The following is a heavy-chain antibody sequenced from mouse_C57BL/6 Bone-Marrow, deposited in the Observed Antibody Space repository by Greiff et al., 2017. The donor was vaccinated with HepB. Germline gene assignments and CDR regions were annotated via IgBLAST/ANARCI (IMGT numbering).Heavy chain of an antibody. CDR1: GFSLTSYG. V-gene: IGHV2-5*01. CDR2: IWRGGST. J-gene: IGHJ4*01. CDR3: ATPITTVVEGAMDY. Sequence: VQLQRSGPGLVQPSQSLSITCTVSGFSLTSYGVHWVRQSPGKGLEWLGVIWRGGSTDYNAAFMSRLSITKDNSKSQVFFKMNSLQADDTAIYYCATPITTVVEGAMDYWGQGTSVTVSS. D-gene: IGHD1-1*01.